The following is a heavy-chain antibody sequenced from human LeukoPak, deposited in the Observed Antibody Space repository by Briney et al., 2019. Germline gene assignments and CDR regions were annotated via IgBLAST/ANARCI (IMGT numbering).Heavy chain of an antibody. J-gene: IGHJ4*02. CDR2: INPSGGST. CDR3: ARELDDYGGNSPLDY. Sequence: ASVKVSCKASGYTFTSCYMHWVRQAPGQGLEWMGIINPSGGSTSYAQKFQGRVTMTRDTSTSTVYMELSSLRSEDTAVYYCARELDDYGGNSPLDYWGQGTLVTVSS. V-gene: IGHV1-46*01. CDR1: GYTFTSCY. D-gene: IGHD4-23*01.